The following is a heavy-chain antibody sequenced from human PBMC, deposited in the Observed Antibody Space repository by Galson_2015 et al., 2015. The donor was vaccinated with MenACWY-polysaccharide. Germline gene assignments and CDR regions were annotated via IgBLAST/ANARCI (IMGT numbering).Heavy chain of an antibody. CDR2: INVDGSQQ. V-gene: IGHV3-7*01. D-gene: IGHD7-27*01. CDR1: RFTFSAIW. Sequence: SLRLSCAASRFTFSAIWMSWVRQAPGKGLEWVALINVDGSQQYYMDSVKGRFAISRDNAKNSLYLQINSPRAEDTAVYYCARDPNWGNSFGPWGQGTLVTVSS. J-gene: IGHJ5*02. CDR3: ARDPNWGNSFGP.